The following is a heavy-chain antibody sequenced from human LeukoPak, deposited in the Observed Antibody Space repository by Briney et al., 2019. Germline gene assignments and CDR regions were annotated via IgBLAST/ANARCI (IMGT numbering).Heavy chain of an antibody. D-gene: IGHD2-2*01. V-gene: IGHV1-18*01. CDR1: GGTFSSYA. Sequence: LGSSVKVSCKASGGTFSSYAISWVRQAPGQGLEWMGWISAYNGNTNYAQKLQGRVTMTTDTSTSTAYMELRSLRSDDTAVYYCARVIAGSTSGWYYYYYMDVWGKGTTVTVSS. CDR3: ARVIAGSTSGWYYYYYMDV. CDR2: ISAYNGNT. J-gene: IGHJ6*03.